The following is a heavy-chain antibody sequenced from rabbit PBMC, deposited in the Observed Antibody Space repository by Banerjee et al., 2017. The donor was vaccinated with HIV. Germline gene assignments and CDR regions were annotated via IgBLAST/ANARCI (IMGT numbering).Heavy chain of an antibody. CDR1: GIDFSDYAY. V-gene: IGHV1S40*01. CDR2: INTSSGNT. Sequence: QSLEESGGDLVKPEGTLTLTCNASGIDFSDYAYMCWVRQAPGKGLEWIACINTSSGNTVYASWAKGRFTISKTSSTTVTLQMTSLTAADTATYFCAKYSNYYGMDLWGPGTLSPS. J-gene: IGHJ6*01. CDR3: AKYSNYYGMDL.